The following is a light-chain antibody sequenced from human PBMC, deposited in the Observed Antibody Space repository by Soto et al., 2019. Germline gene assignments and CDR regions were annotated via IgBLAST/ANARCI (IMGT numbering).Light chain of an antibody. CDR3: CSYTRSGTLI. CDR2: DVS. Sequence: QSALTQPASVSGSPGQSITISCVGTSGDIGDYNYVSWYQQHPGKVPKVIIYDVSNRPSGVSYRFSGAKSGNTASLTVSGRQDEDEADYYCCSYTRSGTLIFGTGTQLTVL. J-gene: IGLJ1*01. CDR1: SGDIGDYNY. V-gene: IGLV2-14*01.